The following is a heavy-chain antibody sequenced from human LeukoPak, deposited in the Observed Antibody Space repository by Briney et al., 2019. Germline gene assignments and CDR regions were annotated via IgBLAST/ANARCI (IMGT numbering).Heavy chain of an antibody. CDR2: ISYDGSNK. CDR3: AITYYYGSGRVDY. J-gene: IGHJ4*02. Sequence: GGSLRLSCAASGFTFSSYAMHWVRQAPGKGLEWVAVISYDGSNKYYADSVKGRFTISRDNSKNTLYLQMNSLRAEDTAVYYCAITYYYGSGRVDYWGQGTLVTVSS. V-gene: IGHV3-30*04. CDR1: GFTFSSYA. D-gene: IGHD3-10*01.